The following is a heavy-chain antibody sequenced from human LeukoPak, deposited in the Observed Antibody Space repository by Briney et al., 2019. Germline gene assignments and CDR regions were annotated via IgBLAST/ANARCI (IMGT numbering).Heavy chain of an antibody. CDR1: GFTFDDHD. Sequence: GGSLRLSCAASGFTFDDHDMSWVRQAPGKGLEWVSGINWNGGSTGYADSVKGRFTLSRDNARNSLSLQMSSLRAEDTAVYYCVRSNGYCSSTRCYYFYMDVWGKGTTVTVSS. CDR3: VRSNGYCSSTRCYYFYMDV. J-gene: IGHJ6*03. V-gene: IGHV3-20*04. CDR2: INWNGGST. D-gene: IGHD2-2*03.